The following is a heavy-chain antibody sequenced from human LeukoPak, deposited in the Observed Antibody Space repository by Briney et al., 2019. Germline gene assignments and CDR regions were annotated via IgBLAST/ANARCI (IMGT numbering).Heavy chain of an antibody. D-gene: IGHD6-13*01. J-gene: IGHJ6*03. V-gene: IGHV4-59*01. Sequence: SETLSLTCTVSGGSIRSYYWNWIRQPPGKGLEWIGYIYYSGSTNYNPSLKSRVTISVDTSKNQLSLRLSSVTAADTAVYYCAREAAAGGFDDYYYYMDVWGKGTTVTISS. CDR2: IYYSGST. CDR1: GGSIRSYY. CDR3: AREAAAGGFDDYYYYMDV.